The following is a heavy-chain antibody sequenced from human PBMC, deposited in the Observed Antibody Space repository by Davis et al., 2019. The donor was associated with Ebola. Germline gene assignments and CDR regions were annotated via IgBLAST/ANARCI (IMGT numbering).Heavy chain of an antibody. J-gene: IGHJ4*02. CDR1: GFTFNYYG. CDR2: ISSSTTTI. V-gene: IGHV3-48*02. Sequence: GGSLRLSCAASGFTFNYYGMTWVRQAPGKGLEWVSYISSSTTTIYYADSVKGRFTIARSNAKNSLYLQMNNLRDEDTAVYYCARDYNYSFDYWGQGALVTVSS. D-gene: IGHD5-24*01. CDR3: ARDYNYSFDY.